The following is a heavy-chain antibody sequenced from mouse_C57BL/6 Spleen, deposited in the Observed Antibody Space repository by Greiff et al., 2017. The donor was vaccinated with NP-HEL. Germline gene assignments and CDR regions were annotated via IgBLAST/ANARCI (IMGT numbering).Heavy chain of an antibody. V-gene: IGHV3-1*01. CDR3: ARGGDYDGGYFDY. CDR1: GYSITSGYD. D-gene: IGHD2-4*01. J-gene: IGHJ2*01. Sequence: VQLKESGPGMVKPSQSLSLTCTVTGYSITSGYDWHWIRHFPGNKLEWMGYISYSGSTNYNPSLKSRISITHDTSKNHFFLKLNSVTTEDTATYYCARGGDYDGGYFDYWGQGTTLTVSS. CDR2: ISYSGST.